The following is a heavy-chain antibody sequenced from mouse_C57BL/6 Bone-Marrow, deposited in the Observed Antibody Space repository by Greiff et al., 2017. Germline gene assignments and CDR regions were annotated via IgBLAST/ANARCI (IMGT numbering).Heavy chain of an antibody. D-gene: IGHD1-1*01. V-gene: IGHV1-81*01. CDR3: ARDDYYSRSYRFDF. Sequence: QVQLQQSGAELARPGASVKLSCKASGYTFTSYGISWVKQRTGQGLEWIGEIYPRGGNTYYNEKFKGKATLTADKSSSTAYMELRSLTSEDSAVYFCARDDYYSRSYRFDFWGQGTTLTVSS. CDR2: IYPRGGNT. CDR1: GYTFTSYG. J-gene: IGHJ2*01.